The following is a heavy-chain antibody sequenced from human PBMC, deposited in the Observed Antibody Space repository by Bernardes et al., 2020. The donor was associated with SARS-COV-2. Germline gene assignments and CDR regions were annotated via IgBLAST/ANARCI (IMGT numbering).Heavy chain of an antibody. CDR2: INHSGST. D-gene: IGHD1-1*01. CDR3: SKLRGYNWNVDAFDT. J-gene: IGHJ3*02. CDR1: GGSFSGYY. V-gene: IGHV4-34*01. Sequence: SETLSLTCAVYGGSFSGYYWSWIRQPPGQGLEWIWEINHSGSTNYNPSLKSRVTISVDTSKNQFSLKLSSVTAADTAVYYCSKLRGYNWNVDAFDTWGQGTMVSVSS.